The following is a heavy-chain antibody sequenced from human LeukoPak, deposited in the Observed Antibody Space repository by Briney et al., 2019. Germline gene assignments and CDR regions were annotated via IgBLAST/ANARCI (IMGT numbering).Heavy chain of an antibody. J-gene: IGHJ4*02. D-gene: IGHD6-6*01. CDR1: RGSFTGYY. Sequence: PETLSLTYALSRGSFTGYYWSWIHQPPREGLEWIGEINHSGRTHYNPHLPSRDTISVDTSKNQFSLKLNSVTAPDTAVYYCARGPSPRYRYSSSSRPIDYWGQGTLVTVSS. V-gene: IGHV4-34*01. CDR3: ARGPSPRYRYSSSSRPIDY. CDR2: INHSGRT.